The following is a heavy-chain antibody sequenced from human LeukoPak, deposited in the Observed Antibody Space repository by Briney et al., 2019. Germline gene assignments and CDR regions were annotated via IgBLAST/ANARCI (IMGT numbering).Heavy chain of an antibody. V-gene: IGHV4-39*01. CDR2: IYYSGST. CDR3: ARHLTARYYFHSIGYRDPPDY. CDR1: GGSISSNSYY. D-gene: IGHD3-22*01. J-gene: IGHJ4*02. Sequence: SETLSLTCTVSGGSISSNSYYWGWLRQPPGKGLEWIGTIYYSGSTYYNPSLKSRVTISVDTSKNQFSLKLSSVTAADTAVYYCARHLTARYYFHSIGYRDPPDYWGQGTLVTVSS.